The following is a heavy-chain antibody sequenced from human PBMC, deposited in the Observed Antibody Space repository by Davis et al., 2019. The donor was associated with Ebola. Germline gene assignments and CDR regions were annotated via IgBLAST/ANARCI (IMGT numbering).Heavy chain of an antibody. J-gene: IGHJ6*02. CDR2: IYYSGST. V-gene: IGHV4-59*12. D-gene: IGHD3-16*02. CDR1: GGSISSYY. CDR3: ARVRRAFGGVIDLDPYYYYYGMDV. Sequence: SETLSLTCTVSGGSISSYYWSWIRQPPGKGLEWIGYIYYSGSTYYNPSLKSRVTISVDTSKNQFSLKLSSVTAADTAVYYCARVRRAFGGVIDLDPYYYYYGMDVWGQGTTVTVSS.